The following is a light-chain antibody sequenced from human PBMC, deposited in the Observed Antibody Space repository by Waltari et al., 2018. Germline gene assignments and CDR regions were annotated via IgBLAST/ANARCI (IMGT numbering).Light chain of an antibody. Sequence: DIQMTQSPSSLSASVGDRVTITCRASQSINSYLNWYQQKPGKAPKLLIYAASRLQSGVPSKCSGSGSGTDFTLTISSLQPEDFATYYCQQSYRTPSLGQGTKLEIK. CDR1: QSINSY. CDR3: QQSYRTPS. V-gene: IGKV1-39*01. J-gene: IGKJ2*01. CDR2: AAS.